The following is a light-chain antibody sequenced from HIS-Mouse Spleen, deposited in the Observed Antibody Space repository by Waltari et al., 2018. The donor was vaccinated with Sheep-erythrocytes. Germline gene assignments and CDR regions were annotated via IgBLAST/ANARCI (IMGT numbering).Light chain of an antibody. CDR1: QSVLYSSNNKNY. V-gene: IGKV4-1*01. CDR2: WAS. CDR3: QQYYSTLLT. Sequence: DIVMTQSPDSLAVSLGERATINYKSSQSVLYSSNNKNYLAWYQQKPGQPPKLLIYWASTRESVVPDRFSGSGSGTDFTLTISSLQAEDVAVYYCQQYYSTLLTFGGGTKVEIK. J-gene: IGKJ4*01.